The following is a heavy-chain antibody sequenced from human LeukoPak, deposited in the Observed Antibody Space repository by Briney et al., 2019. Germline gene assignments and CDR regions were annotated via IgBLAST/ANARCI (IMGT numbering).Heavy chain of an antibody. CDR1: GYTFTGFY. J-gene: IGHJ4*02. D-gene: IGHD4-17*01. CDR2: INPNSGGT. CDR3: ARDQDGDYFDY. Sequence: ASVKVSCKASGYTFTGFYIYWVRQAPGQGLEWMGWINPNSGGTNYAQKFHGRVTMTRDTSISTAYMELKRLSSGDTDVYYCARDQDGDYFDYWGEGTLVTVSS. V-gene: IGHV1-2*02.